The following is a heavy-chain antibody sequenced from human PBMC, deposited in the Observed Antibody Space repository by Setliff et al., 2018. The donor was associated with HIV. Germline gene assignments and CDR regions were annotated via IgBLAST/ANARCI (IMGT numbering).Heavy chain of an antibody. Sequence: PGGSLRLSCAASGFTFSNYWMTWVRQAPGKGLEWVASIKQDGNGKYYMDSVKGRFTISRDDLKNALYLEVNSLRVEDTAIYYCARYVWSNAPRDHWGQGTLVTVSS. D-gene: IGHD2-8*01. V-gene: IGHV3-7*01. CDR2: IKQDGNGK. CDR1: GFTFSNYW. J-gene: IGHJ5*02. CDR3: ARYVWSNAPRDH.